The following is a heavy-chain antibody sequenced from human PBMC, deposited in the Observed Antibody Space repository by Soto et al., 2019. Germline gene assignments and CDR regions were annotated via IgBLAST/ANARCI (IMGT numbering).Heavy chain of an antibody. D-gene: IGHD2-15*01. CDR2: INSDGSVS. Sequence: EVKLVESGGGLVQPGGSLRLSCAASGFTFSNYWMYWVRQAPGQGLVWVSRINSDGSVSRYADSVKGRLTISRDNAKNTLYLQMNSLRVEDTAVYYCARGDCVGGSCYSLAGSFYYYMDVWGKGTTVTVFS. J-gene: IGHJ6*03. CDR3: ARGDCVGGSCYSLAGSFYYYMDV. CDR1: GFTFSNYW. V-gene: IGHV3-74*01.